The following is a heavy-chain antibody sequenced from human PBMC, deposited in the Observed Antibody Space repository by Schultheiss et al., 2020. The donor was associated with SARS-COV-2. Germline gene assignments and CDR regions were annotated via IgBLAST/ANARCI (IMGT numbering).Heavy chain of an antibody. J-gene: IGHJ4*02. Sequence: GGSLRLSCAASGFTFSSYAMHWVRQAPGKGLEWVAVISYDGSNKYYADSVKGRFTISRDNSKNTLYLQMNSLRAEDTAVYYSAKDRGGRGYDFWSGPTPHDIDYWGQGTLVTVSS. CDR2: ISYDGSNK. V-gene: IGHV3-30-3*01. CDR1: GFTFSSYA. CDR3: AKDRGGRGYDFWSGPTPHDIDY. D-gene: IGHD3-3*01.